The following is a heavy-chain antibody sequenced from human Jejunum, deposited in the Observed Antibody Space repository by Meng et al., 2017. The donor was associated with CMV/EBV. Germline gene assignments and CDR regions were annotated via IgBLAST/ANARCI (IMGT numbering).Heavy chain of an antibody. V-gene: IGHV4-38-2*02. CDR1: YS. CDR2: IYHSGIT. D-gene: IGHD2-2*01. CDR3: ARDCSSTSCYMGGYYYYYGMDV. Sequence: YSLGWVRQPPGKGLEWIASIYHSGITYYNPSLKSRVTMSVDTSKNQFSLKLSSVTAADTAMYYCARDCSSTSCYMGGYYYYYGMDVWGHGTTVTVSS. J-gene: IGHJ6*02.